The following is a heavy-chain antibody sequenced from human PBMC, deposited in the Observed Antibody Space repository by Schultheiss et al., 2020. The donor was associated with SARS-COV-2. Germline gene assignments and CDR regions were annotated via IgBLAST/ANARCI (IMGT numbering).Heavy chain of an antibody. CDR2: IYYGGST. V-gene: IGHV4-59*11. Sequence: SETLSLTCSVSGGSNSFHYFSWIRQPPGKGLEWIGYIYYGGSTNYNPSLKSRVTISGDTSRKQFSLKLSSVTAADTAVYYCARGPGRELLTRDAFDIWGQGTMVTVSS. J-gene: IGHJ3*02. D-gene: IGHD1-7*01. CDR1: GGSNSFHY. CDR3: ARGPGRELLTRDAFDI.